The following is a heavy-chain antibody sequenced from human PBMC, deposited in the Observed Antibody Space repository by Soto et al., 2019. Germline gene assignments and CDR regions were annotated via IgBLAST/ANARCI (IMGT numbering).Heavy chain of an antibody. J-gene: IGHJ4*02. Sequence: GVSLRLSCAASGFTLSTYTMNWVRQAPGKGLEWVSAISGSGGGTYYTDSVKGRFSISRDNSKSTLYLQMNSLRADDTAVYYCAKDRAGIAAGTFDYWGQGTLVTVSS. CDR2: ISGSGGGT. V-gene: IGHV3-23*01. CDR3: AKDRAGIAAGTFDY. D-gene: IGHD6-13*01. CDR1: GFTLSTYT.